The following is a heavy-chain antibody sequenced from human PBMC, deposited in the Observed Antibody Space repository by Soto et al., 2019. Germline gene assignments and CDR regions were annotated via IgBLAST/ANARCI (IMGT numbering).Heavy chain of an antibody. V-gene: IGHV3-48*02. D-gene: IGHD5-12*01. Sequence: GGSLRLSCAASGFTFSSYSMNWVRQAPGKGLEWVSYISSSSSTIYYADSVKGRFTISRDNAKNSLYLQMNSLRDEEPSVYYCVGGGSGYDFRFDYYYYYGMDVWGQGTTVTVSS. J-gene: IGHJ6*02. CDR2: ISSSSSTI. CDR3: VGGGSGYDFRFDYYYYYGMDV. CDR1: GFTFSSYS.